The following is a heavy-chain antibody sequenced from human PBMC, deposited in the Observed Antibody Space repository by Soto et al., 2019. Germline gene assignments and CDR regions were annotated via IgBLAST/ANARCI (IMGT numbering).Heavy chain of an antibody. J-gene: IGHJ4*02. V-gene: IGHV3-73*01. CDR2: ILSKAGNYAT. Sequence: EVQLVESGGGLVQPGGSLKLSCAASGFIFSGSAVHWVRQASGKGLEWVGRILSKAGNYATAYPASMKGRLTISRDDSENTAFLKMNSLKTEDTAVYYCIRGGSPYYYDYWGQGTLVAVSS. CDR1: GFIFSGSA. CDR3: IRGGSPYYYDY.